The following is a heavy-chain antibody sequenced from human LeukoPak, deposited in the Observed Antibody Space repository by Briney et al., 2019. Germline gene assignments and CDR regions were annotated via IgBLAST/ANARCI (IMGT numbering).Heavy chain of an antibody. V-gene: IGHV1-2*02. CDR3: ARDRPNSGSYYPYYFDY. CDR2: INPNSGGT. J-gene: IGHJ4*02. CDR1: GYTFTGYY. D-gene: IGHD1-26*01. Sequence: ASVKVSCKASGYTFTGYYMHWVRQAPGQGLEWMGWINPNSGGTNYAQKFQGRVTMTRDTSISTAYMELSWLRSDDTAVYYCARDRPNSGSYYPYYFDYWGQGTLVTVSS.